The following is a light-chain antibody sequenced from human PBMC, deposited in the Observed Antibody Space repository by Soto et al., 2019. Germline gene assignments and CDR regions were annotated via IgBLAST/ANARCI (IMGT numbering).Light chain of an antibody. Sequence: QSVLTQPPSVSGAPGQRVTISCTGSRSNIGAGYSVHWYQQLPGTAPKLLIYGDIDRPSGVPDRFSGSKSGTSASLAITGLQAEDQADYYCQSYDSSLRGVLFGGGTKLTVL. CDR2: GDI. CDR1: RSNIGAGYS. J-gene: IGLJ2*01. CDR3: QSYDSSLRGVL. V-gene: IGLV1-40*01.